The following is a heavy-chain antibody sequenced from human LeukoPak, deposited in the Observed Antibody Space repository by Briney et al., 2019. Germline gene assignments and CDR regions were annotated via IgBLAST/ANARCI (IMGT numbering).Heavy chain of an antibody. CDR1: GFTVSSNY. Sequence: GGSLRLSCAASGFTVSSNYMSWVRQAPGKGLEWVSVIYSGGSTYYADSVKGRFTISRDNSRNTLYLQMNSLRAEDTAVYYCARDLQTTYCSGGSCYGSAVYWGQGTLVTVSS. CDR3: ARDLQTTYCSGGSCYGSAVY. J-gene: IGHJ4*02. CDR2: IYSGGST. V-gene: IGHV3-66*01. D-gene: IGHD2-15*01.